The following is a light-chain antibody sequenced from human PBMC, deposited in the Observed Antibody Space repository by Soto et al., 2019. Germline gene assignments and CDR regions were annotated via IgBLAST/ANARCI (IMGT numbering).Light chain of an antibody. V-gene: IGKV1-9*01. J-gene: IGKJ5*01. CDR2: SAF. CDR1: QGISNY. CDR3: QQRSGYPIT. Sequence: DIQLTQSPSFLSASVGDTVTITCRASQGISNYLAWYQQKPGKAPKLLIHSAFTLQSGVPSRFSGSGSGAEFTLTISSLQPEDFATYCCQQRSGYPITFGQGTRLEIK.